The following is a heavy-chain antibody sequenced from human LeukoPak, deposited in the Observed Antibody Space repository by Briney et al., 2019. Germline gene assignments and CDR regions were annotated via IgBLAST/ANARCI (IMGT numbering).Heavy chain of an antibody. J-gene: IGHJ6*02. CDR3: ANNGVSPNYYYGMNV. D-gene: IGHD2-8*01. CDR1: GFTFSSYG. Sequence: GGSLRLSCATSGFTFSSYGMHWVRQAPGKGLEWVSVIWYDGSNIHYADSVQGRFTISRDSSKNMLYLQMNSLRAEDTGVYYCANNGVSPNYYYGMNVWGQGTTVTVSS. V-gene: IGHV3-33*06. CDR2: IWYDGSNI.